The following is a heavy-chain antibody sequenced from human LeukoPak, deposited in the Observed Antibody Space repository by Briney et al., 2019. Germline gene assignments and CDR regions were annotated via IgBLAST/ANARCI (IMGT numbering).Heavy chain of an antibody. CDR2: IRNDGTNK. Sequence: GGSLSLSCAASGFSFSSYGMHWVRQAPGKGLEWVALIRNDGTNKYYADSVKGRFTISRDNSKNTLYLQMNSLRTEDTAVYYCAKIPLWFGEKLPIDYWGQGTLVTVSS. J-gene: IGHJ4*02. CDR3: AKIPLWFGEKLPIDY. CDR1: GFSFSSYG. D-gene: IGHD3-10*01. V-gene: IGHV3-30*02.